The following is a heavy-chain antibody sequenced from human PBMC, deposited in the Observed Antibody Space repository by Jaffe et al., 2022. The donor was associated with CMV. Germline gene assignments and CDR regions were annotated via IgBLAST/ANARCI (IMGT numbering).Heavy chain of an antibody. D-gene: IGHD2-2*02. CDR3: ATVNRSSTSCYKGPCDYYYGMDV. CDR1: GYTLTELS. V-gene: IGHV1-24*01. Sequence: QVQLVQSGAEVKKPGASVKVSCKVSGYTLTELSMHWVRQAPGKGLEWMGGFDPEDGETIYAQKFQGRVTMTEDTSTDTAYMELSSLRSEDTAVYYCATVNRSSTSCYKGPCDYYYGMDVWGQGTTVTVSS. CDR2: FDPEDGET. J-gene: IGHJ6*02.